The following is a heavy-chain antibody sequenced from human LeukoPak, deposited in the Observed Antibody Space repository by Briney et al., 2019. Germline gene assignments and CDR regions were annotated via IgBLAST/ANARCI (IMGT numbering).Heavy chain of an antibody. Sequence: SETLSLTCAVYGGSFSGYYWSWIRQPPGKGLEWIGEINHSGSTNYNPSLKTRVTISVDTSKNQFSLRLNSVSAADMAVYYCARFSQYFDTSSHYLDYWGQGILVTVSS. D-gene: IGHD3-22*01. V-gene: IGHV4-34*01. J-gene: IGHJ4*02. CDR3: ARFSQYFDTSSHYLDY. CDR2: INHSGST. CDR1: GGSFSGYY.